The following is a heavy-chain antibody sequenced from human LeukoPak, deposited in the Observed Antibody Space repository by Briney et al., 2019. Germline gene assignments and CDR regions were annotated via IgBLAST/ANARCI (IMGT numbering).Heavy chain of an antibody. CDR2: IKQDGSEK. J-gene: IGHJ4*02. CDR1: GFTFSSYW. D-gene: IGHD1-26*01. V-gene: IGHV3-7*01. CDR3: ARVAGSYYVDYFDY. Sequence: GGSLRLSCAASGFTFSSYWMSWVRQAPGKGLEWVANIKQDGSEKYYVDSVKGRFTISRDNAKNSLYLQMNSLRAEDTAVYYCARVAGSYYVDYFDYWGQGTLVTVSS.